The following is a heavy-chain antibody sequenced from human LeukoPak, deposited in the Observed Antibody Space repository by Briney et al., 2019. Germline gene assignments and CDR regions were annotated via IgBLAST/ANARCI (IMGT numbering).Heavy chain of an antibody. V-gene: IGHV5-51*01. CDR1: GYSLTSYW. Sequence: GESLKISCKGSGYSLTSYWIGWVRQMPGKGLEWMGIIYPGDSDTRYSPSFQGQVTISADKSISTAYLQWSSLKASDTAMYYCARPGYSSSWHFQHWGQGTLVTVSS. J-gene: IGHJ1*01. D-gene: IGHD6-13*01. CDR2: IYPGDSDT. CDR3: ARPGYSSSWHFQH.